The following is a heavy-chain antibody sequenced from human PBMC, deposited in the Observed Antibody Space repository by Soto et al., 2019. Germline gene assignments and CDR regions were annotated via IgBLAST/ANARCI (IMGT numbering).Heavy chain of an antibody. CDR3: TKNGRSGGSGPNWFDP. CDR1: GFTFNSYV. J-gene: IGHJ5*02. Sequence: PGGALRVSCAASGFTFNSYVLSWVRQAPGEGLEWVSGISASGSDTYYADSVKGRFTISRDNSKNTLYLQMNSLRAEDTALYYCTKNGRSGGSGPNWFDPWGQGTLVTVSS. D-gene: IGHD2-15*01. CDR2: ISASGSDT. V-gene: IGHV3-23*01.